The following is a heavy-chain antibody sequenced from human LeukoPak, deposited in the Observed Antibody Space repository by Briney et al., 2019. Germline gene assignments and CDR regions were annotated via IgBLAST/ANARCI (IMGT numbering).Heavy chain of an antibody. CDR3: AKGGSSYSSSWYTRLFDY. CDR1: GFTFDDYA. J-gene: IGHJ4*02. Sequence: GGSLRLSCAASGFTFDDYAMNWVRQAPGKGLEWVSLISGYGGTTYYADSVKGRFTISRDNSKNSLYLQMKSLRTEDTALYHCAKGGSSYSSSWYTRLFDYWGQGTLVTVSS. D-gene: IGHD6-13*01. V-gene: IGHV3-43*02. CDR2: ISGYGGTT.